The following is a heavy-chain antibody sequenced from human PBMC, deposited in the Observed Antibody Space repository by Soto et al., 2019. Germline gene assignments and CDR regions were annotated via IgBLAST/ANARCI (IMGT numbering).Heavy chain of an antibody. D-gene: IGHD6-13*01. J-gene: IGHJ5*02. V-gene: IGHV1-69*02. CDR1: GGTFSSYT. Sequence: QVQLVQSGAEVKKPGSSVKVSCKASGGTFSSYTISWVRQAPGQGVEWMGRIIPILGIANYAQKFQGRVTITADKSTSTAYMELSSLRSEDTAVYYCARASQAVTAAGKWFDPWGQGTLVTVSS. CDR3: ARASQAVTAAGKWFDP. CDR2: IIPILGIA.